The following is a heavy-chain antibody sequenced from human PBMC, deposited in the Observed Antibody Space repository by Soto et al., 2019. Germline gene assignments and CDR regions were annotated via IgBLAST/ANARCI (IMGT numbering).Heavy chain of an antibody. CDR1: GFTFSSYA. CDR3: VRDDRILGRRYFDL. Sequence: EEQLLESGGGLIQPGGSLRLACAASGFTFSSYAMTWVRQAPGKGLEWVSSISFSDGGTYYAGTVKGRLTSSRDNSKNTLFLQMTSLRVEDTAVYYCVRDDRILGRRYFDLWGRGTLVTVPS. CDR2: ISFSDGGT. D-gene: IGHD2-15*01. J-gene: IGHJ2*01. V-gene: IGHV3-23*01.